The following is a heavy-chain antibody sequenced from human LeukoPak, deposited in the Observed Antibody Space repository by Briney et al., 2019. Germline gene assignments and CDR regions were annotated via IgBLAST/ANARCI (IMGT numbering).Heavy chain of an antibody. CDR2: INPSGGST. J-gene: IGHJ6*03. CDR3: ARAILEYSSSPYPHYYMDV. D-gene: IGHD6-6*01. Sequence: ASVKVSCKASGYTFTSYYMHWVRQAPGQGLEWMGIINPSGGSTSYAQKFQGRVTMTRDMSTSTVYMELSSLRSEDTAVYYCARAILEYSSSPYPHYYMDVWGKGTTVTVSS. V-gene: IGHV1-46*01. CDR1: GYTFTSYY.